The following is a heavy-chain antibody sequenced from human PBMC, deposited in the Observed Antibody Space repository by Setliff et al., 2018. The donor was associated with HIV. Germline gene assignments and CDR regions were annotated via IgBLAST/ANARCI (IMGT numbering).Heavy chain of an antibody. CDR1: GLNFGDAW. V-gene: IGHV3-15*01. CDR3: TTLPFARAWVYIVDV. J-gene: IGHJ6*02. Sequence: GESLKISCAAFGLNFGDAWLSWVRQAPGKGLEWVGRIKSKVDGGTIDYAAPVKGRFTISRDDSKHTLFLQMNSLITEDTALYYCTTLPFARAWVYIVDVWGQGTAVTVSS. CDR2: IKSKVDGGTI. D-gene: IGHD2-21*01.